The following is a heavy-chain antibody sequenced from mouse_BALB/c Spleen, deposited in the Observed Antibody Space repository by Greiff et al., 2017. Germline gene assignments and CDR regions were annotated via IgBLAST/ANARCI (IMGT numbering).Heavy chain of an antibody. CDR2: ISDGGSYT. V-gene: IGHV5-4*02. Sequence: EVNVVESGGGLVKPGGSLKLSCAASGFTFSDYYMYWVRQTQEKRLEWVATISDGGSYTYYPDSVKGRFTISRDNAKNNLYLQMSSLKSEDTAMYYCAREGGYWGQGTLVTVSA. J-gene: IGHJ3*02. CDR1: GFTFSDYY. CDR3: AREGGY.